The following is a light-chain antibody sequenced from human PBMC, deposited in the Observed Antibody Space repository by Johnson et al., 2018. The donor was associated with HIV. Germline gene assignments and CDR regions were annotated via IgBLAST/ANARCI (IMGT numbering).Light chain of an antibody. V-gene: IGLV1-51*01. J-gene: IGLJ1*01. Sequence: VLPQPPSVSAAPGQKVTISCSGSSSNIGNNYVSWYQQIPGTAPKLLIYDNNKRPSGIPDRFSGSKSGTSATLGITGLQTGDEADYYCGTWDSSLSAVYVFGTGTKVTVL. CDR1: SSNIGNNY. CDR3: GTWDSSLSAVYV. CDR2: DNN.